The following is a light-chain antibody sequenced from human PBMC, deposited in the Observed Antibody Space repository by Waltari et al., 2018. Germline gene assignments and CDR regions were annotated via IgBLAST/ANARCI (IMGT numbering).Light chain of an antibody. V-gene: IGKV3-20*01. CDR3: QQYDGSSVT. CDR2: GAS. CDR1: QTISGSW. J-gene: IGKJ4*01. Sequence: EIDLTPSPGTLSLSPGERATLSCRASQTISGSWLTWYQQKPGQAPRLVIYGASIRATAIPDRFSGSGSGTDFTLTISRLEPEDFAVYYCQQYDGSSVTFGGGTKVEIK.